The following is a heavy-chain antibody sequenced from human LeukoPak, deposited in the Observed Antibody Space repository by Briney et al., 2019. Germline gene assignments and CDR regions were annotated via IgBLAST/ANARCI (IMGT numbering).Heavy chain of an antibody. D-gene: IGHD3-9*01. CDR3: ARGSTHYDVLTGYHYYFDY. V-gene: IGHV3-7*03. CDR2: IKQDGNEK. J-gene: IGHJ4*02. Sequence: GGSLRLSCTASGFTFSNFWMNWVRQAPGKGLEWVANIKQDGNEKYYVDSVKGRFTISRDNAKNSLYLQMNSLRAEDTALYYCARGSTHYDVLTGYHYYFDYWGQGTLVTVSS. CDR1: GFTFSNFW.